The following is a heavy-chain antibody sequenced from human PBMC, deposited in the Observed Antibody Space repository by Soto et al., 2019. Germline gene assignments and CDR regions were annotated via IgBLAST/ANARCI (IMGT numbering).Heavy chain of an antibody. J-gene: IGHJ4*02. D-gene: IGHD3-22*01. CDR2: IIPIFGTA. CDR3: ASHYDSSGYYYRGLDY. V-gene: IGHV1-69*12. CDR1: GGTFSSYA. Sequence: QVQLVQSGAEVKKPGSSVKVSCKASGGTFSSYAISWVRQAPGQGLEWMGGIIPIFGTADYAQKFQGRVTITAYDTTCXGNMELSSLRSEATAVYYCASHYDSSGYYYRGLDYWGQGTLVTVSS.